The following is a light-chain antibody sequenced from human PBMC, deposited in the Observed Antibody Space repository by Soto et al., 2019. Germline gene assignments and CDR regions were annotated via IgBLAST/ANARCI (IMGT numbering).Light chain of an antibody. V-gene: IGKV3-20*01. Sequence: EIVLTQSPATLSSFPGDRVTLSCRASQSISSSYLAWYQQKPGQAPRLLIYGASSRATGVPDRFSGSGSGTDFTLTVSRLEPEDFAVYYCQQYGRSPPITFGQGTRLEIK. CDR2: GAS. CDR3: QQYGRSPPIT. CDR1: QSISSSY. J-gene: IGKJ5*01.